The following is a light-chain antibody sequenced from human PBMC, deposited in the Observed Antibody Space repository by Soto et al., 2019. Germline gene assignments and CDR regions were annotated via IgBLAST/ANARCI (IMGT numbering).Light chain of an antibody. CDR3: QQYHLYWT. V-gene: IGKV1-5*01. CDR1: QRIATW. J-gene: IGKJ1*01. Sequence: IQMTQSPSSLSASVGDRVTITCRASQRIATWLAWYQHQPGGAPKLLIYGASTLQSGVPSRFSGSGSGAEFTLTIDNLQPEDFATYYCQQYHLYWTFGHGTKVDI. CDR2: GAS.